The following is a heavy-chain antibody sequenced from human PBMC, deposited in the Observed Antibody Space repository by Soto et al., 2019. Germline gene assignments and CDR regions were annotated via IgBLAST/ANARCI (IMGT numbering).Heavy chain of an antibody. Sequence: SVKVSCKASGGTFSSYAISWGRQAPVQGLEWMGGIIPIFGTANYAQKFQGRVTITADESTSTAYMELSSLRSEDTAVYYCASATCSGGRCYWFDPWGQGTLVTVYS. CDR2: IIPIFGTA. J-gene: IGHJ5*02. V-gene: IGHV1-69*13. CDR1: GGTFSSYA. CDR3: ASATCSGGRCYWFDP. D-gene: IGHD2-15*01.